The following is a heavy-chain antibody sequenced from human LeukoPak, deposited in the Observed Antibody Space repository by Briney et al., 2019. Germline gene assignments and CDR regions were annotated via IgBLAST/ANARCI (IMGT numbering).Heavy chain of an antibody. CDR1: GGSISSSSYY. CDR3: ARGAYFDY. Sequence: SETLSLTCTVSGGSISSSSYYWGWIRQPPGKGLEWIGSIHYSGSTYRNPSLKSRVTISVDTSKNQFSLKLSSVTAADTAVYYCARGAYFDYWGQGTLVTVSS. CDR2: IHYSGST. D-gene: IGHD4/OR15-4a*01. J-gene: IGHJ4*02. V-gene: IGHV4-39*01.